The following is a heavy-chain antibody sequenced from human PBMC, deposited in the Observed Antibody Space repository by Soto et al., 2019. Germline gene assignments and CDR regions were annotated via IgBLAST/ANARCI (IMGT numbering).Heavy chain of an antibody. V-gene: IGHV4-59*01. CDR1: GGSLTSYY. J-gene: IGHJ4*02. CDR3: ARGYCSSSSCYEFDH. D-gene: IGHD2-2*01. CDR2: IHNSGST. Sequence: QVQLQESGPGLVKPSETLSLTCTVSGGSLTSYYWIWIRQPPGKGLEWIGSIHNSGSTNYNPSLKGRLTISLDTPKKQFSLKVSSVTAAYTAMYYCARGYCSSSSCYEFDHWGQGSLVTVSS.